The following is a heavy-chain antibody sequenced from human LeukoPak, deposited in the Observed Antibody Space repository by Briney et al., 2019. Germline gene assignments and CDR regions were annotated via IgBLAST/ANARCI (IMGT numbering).Heavy chain of an antibody. CDR3: AKEEEEGYDVLSRLNH. D-gene: IGHD3-9*01. CDR1: GFTFSSYA. Sequence: GGSLRLSCAASGFTFSSYAMSWVRQAPGKGLEWVSGIGYSGGGTYYADCVRGRFTISRDNSKNTLYLQMNSLRAEDTAVYYCAKEEEEGYDVLSRLNHWGQGTLVTVSS. J-gene: IGHJ4*02. V-gene: IGHV3-23*01. CDR2: IGYSGGGT.